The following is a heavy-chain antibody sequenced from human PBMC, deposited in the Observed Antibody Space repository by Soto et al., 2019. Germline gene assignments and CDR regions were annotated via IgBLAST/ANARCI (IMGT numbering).Heavy chain of an antibody. CDR1: GDTDTNYV. CDR2: IFPKFGTT. D-gene: IGHD3-16*02. CDR3: EAEMTFGKLSVV. V-gene: IGHV1-69*01. Sequence: QVQLVQSGADVKKPGSSVKVSCKASGDTDTNYVISWVRQAPGQGLEWMGGIFPKFGTTYSAQKLQDRLTITADESTSTVYTQLSSLRLDDTAVYYCEAEMTFGKLSVVWGQGTTVTVSS. J-gene: IGHJ6*02.